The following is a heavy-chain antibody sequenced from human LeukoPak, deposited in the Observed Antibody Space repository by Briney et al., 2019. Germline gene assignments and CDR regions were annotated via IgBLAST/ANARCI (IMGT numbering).Heavy chain of an antibody. V-gene: IGHV3-23*01. D-gene: IGHD3-3*01. CDR2: ISGSGGST. Sequence: GGSLRLSCAASGFTFSSYAMSWVRQAPGKGLEWVSAISGSGGSTYYADSVKGRFTISRDNSKNTLYLQMNSLRAEDTAVYYCAKDATCYYDFWSGYYSTGGFDYWGQGTLVTVSS. CDR3: AKDATCYYDFWSGYYSTGGFDY. J-gene: IGHJ4*02. CDR1: GFTFSSYA.